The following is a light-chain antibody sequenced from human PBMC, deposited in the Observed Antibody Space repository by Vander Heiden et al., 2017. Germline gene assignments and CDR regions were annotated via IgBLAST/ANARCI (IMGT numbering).Light chain of an antibody. Sequence: QSVLTQPPSASGAPGQTVTISCSGGTSNIKYNSIYWYQQLPGTAPKFLIYETDPRPSGVPDRFSGSKSGTSASLAISGLRSEDEALYYCATWDDSLNAEVFGGGTTLTVL. V-gene: IGLV1-47*01. J-gene: IGLJ2*01. CDR3: ATWDDSLNAEV. CDR2: ETD. CDR1: TSNIKYNS.